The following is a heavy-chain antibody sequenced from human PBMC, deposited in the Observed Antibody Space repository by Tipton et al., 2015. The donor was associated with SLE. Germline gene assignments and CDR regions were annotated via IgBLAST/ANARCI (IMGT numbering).Heavy chain of an antibody. CDR1: GFTVSSSY. D-gene: IGHD4-17*01. V-gene: IGHV3-53*04. CDR3: ARGVTTQSFDY. Sequence: LRLSCAASGFTVSSSYMSWVRQAPGKGLEWVSIIYSGGSTYYADSVKGRFTISRNNSKNTVYLQMNSLRAEDTAVYYCARGVTTQSFDYWGQGTLVTVSS. J-gene: IGHJ4*02. CDR2: IYSGGST.